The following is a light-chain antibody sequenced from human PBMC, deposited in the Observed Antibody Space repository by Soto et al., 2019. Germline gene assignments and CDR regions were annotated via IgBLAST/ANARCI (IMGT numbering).Light chain of an antibody. Sequence: ARTHPASVSGAPRHCITIFNTKTISDVGSYNLVSWYQQHPGKAPKLMIYEVSKRPSGVSNRFSGSKSGNTASLTISGLQAEDEADYYWCSYPGRFYVFGPGTQVPV. J-gene: IGLJ1*01. CDR3: CSYPGRFYV. V-gene: IGLV2-23*02. CDR2: EVS. CDR1: ISDVGSYNL.